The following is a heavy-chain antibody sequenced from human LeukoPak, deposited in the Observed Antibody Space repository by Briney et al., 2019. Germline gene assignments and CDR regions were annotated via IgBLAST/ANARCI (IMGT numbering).Heavy chain of an antibody. J-gene: IGHJ6*02. D-gene: IGHD2-2*01. CDR1: GGTFSSYA. CDR2: IIPILGIA. Sequence: SVKVSCKASGGTFSSYAISWVRQAPGQGLEWMGRIIPILGIANYAQKFQGRVTITADKSTSTAYMELSSLRSEDTAVYYCAREIVVPAAIDYYYYGMDVWGQGTTVTVSS. V-gene: IGHV1-69*04. CDR3: AREIVVPAAIDYYYYGMDV.